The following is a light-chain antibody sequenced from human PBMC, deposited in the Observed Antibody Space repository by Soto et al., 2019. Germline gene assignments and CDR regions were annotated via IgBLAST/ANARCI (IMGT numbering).Light chain of an antibody. CDR2: AAS. J-gene: IGKJ2*01. V-gene: IGKV1-39*01. Sequence: DIQMTQSPSSLSASVGDRVTITCRASKPVRAYLYWYQQQPGKAPKLLIYAASSLQSGVPSRFSGSGSGTDFTLTISSLQPEDFAAYYCQQSHGIPYTFGQGTKLEIK. CDR3: QQSHGIPYT. CDR1: KPVRAY.